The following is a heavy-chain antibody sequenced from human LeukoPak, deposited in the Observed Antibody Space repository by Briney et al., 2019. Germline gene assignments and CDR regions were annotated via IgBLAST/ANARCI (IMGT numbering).Heavy chain of an antibody. CDR2: ISYDGSNK. CDR3: ARGLGYCSSTSCPYYYYGMDV. V-gene: IGHV3-30*04. Sequence: GRSLRLSCAASGFTFSSYAMHWVRQAPGKGLEWVAVISYDGSNKYYADSVKGQFTIPRDNSKNTLYLQMNRLRAEDTAVYYCARGLGYCSSTSCPYYYYGMDVWGKGTTVTVSS. CDR1: GFTFSSYA. D-gene: IGHD2-2*01. J-gene: IGHJ6*04.